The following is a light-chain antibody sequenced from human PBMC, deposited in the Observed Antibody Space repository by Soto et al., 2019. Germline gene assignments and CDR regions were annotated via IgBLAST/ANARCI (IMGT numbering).Light chain of an antibody. V-gene: IGKV1-5*03. CDR2: KAS. Sequence: DIQMTQSPSTLSASVGDGVTITCRASQSISSWLAWYQQKPGKAPKVLIYKASILESGVPARFSGRGSGTEFTLTISRLQPDDFATYFCQQYNSYPLTFGGGTKVEIK. CDR3: QQYNSYPLT. J-gene: IGKJ4*01. CDR1: QSISSW.